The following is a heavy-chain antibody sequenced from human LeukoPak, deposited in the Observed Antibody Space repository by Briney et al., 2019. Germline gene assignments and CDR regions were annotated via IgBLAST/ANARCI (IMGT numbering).Heavy chain of an antibody. V-gene: IGHV1-18*01. CDR3: ARVSPYYYGSGSYYIRDGY. Sequence: GASVKVSCKASGYTFTSYGISWVRQAPGQGLEWTGWISAYNGNTNYAQKLQGRVIMTTDTSTSTAYMELRSLRSDDTAVYYCARVSPYYYGSGSYYIRDGYWGQGTLVTVSS. CDR1: GYTFTSYG. J-gene: IGHJ4*02. CDR2: ISAYNGNT. D-gene: IGHD3-10*01.